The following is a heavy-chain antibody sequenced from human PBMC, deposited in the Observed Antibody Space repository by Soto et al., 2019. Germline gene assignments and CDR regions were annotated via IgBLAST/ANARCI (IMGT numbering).Heavy chain of an antibody. Sequence: EVQLVESGGGLVQPGGSLRLSCAASGFTFTNYWMHWVRQAPGKGLVWVSRIHSNGIDTTYADSVKVRFTISRANAKNTLYVQMNSLRVEDTAGYYCARGGPGNFDYWGQGTLVAVSS. D-gene: IGHD6-25*01. V-gene: IGHV3-74*01. CDR3: ARGGPGNFDY. J-gene: IGHJ4*02. CDR1: GFTFTNYW. CDR2: IHSNGIDT.